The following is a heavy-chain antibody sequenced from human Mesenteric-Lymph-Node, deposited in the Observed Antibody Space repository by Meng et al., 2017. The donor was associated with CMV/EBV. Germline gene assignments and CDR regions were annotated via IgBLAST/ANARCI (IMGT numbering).Heavy chain of an antibody. V-gene: IGHV4-38-2*02. D-gene: IGHD5-18*01. J-gene: IGHJ4*02. CDR1: GYSISSGYY. CDR3: ARDVTANYFDY. Sequence: SETLSLTCTVSGYSISSGYYWGWIRQPPGKGLEWIGSIYHSGSTYYNPSLKSRVTISVDTSKNQFSLRVSSVTATDTAVYYCARDVTANYFDYWGPGILVTVSS. CDR2: IYHSGST.